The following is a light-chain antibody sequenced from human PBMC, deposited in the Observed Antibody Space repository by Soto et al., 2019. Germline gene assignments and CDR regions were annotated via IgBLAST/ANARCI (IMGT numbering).Light chain of an antibody. Sequence: DIQMTQSPSSLSASVGDRVTITCRASESIARHLNWYQQKPGKAPKLLIYAASSLQNGVPSRFRGGGSGTDFTLTISNLQHEDFETYYCQQTYSTLSITFGQGTRLEIK. CDR1: ESIARH. CDR3: QQTYSTLSIT. CDR2: AAS. J-gene: IGKJ5*01. V-gene: IGKV1-39*01.